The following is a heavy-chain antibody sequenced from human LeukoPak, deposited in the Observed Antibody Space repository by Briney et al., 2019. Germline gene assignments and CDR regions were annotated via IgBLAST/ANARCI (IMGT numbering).Heavy chain of an antibody. J-gene: IGHJ4*02. CDR1: GGSISSGSYY. Sequence: SQTLSLTCTVSGGSISSGSYYWSWIRQPAGKGLEWIGRIYTSGSTNYNPSLKSRVTISVDTSKNQFSLKLSSVTAADTAVYYCARSPWDYSNYAGYWGQGTLVTVSS. CDR3: ARSPWDYSNYAGY. V-gene: IGHV4-61*02. D-gene: IGHD4-11*01. CDR2: IYTSGST.